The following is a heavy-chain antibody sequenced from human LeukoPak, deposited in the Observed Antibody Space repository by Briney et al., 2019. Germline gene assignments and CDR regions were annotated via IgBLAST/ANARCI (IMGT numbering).Heavy chain of an antibody. Sequence: ASVKVSCKASGGTFSSYAISWVRQAPGQGLEWMGRIIPISGTANYAQKFQGRVTITTDESTSTAYMELSSLRSEDTAVYYCARGGRSGPDAFDIWGQGTMVTVSS. CDR3: ARGGRSGPDAFDI. CDR1: GGTFSSYA. V-gene: IGHV1-69*05. J-gene: IGHJ3*02. D-gene: IGHD6-19*01. CDR2: IIPISGTA.